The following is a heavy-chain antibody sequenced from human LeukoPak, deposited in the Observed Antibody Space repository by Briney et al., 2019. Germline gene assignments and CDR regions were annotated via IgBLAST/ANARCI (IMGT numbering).Heavy chain of an antibody. V-gene: IGHV6-1*01. D-gene: IGHD3-16*01. CDR1: GDSLSSNSAT. CDR3: ARGNGYPFDY. CDR2: TYYRSKWYN. J-gene: IGHJ4*02. Sequence: SQTLSLTCAISGDSLSSNSATRNWVRQSPSRGLEWLGRTYYRSKWYNDYAVSVKGRVTINPDASKKQFSLQLNSVTPEDTAMYYCARGNGYPFDYWGQGTLVTVSS.